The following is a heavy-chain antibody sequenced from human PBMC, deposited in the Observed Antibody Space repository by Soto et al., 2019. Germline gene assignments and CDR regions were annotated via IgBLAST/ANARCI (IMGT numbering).Heavy chain of an antibody. J-gene: IGHJ4*02. CDR1: GLTFDDYA. V-gene: IGHV3-9*01. CDR2: ISWNSGSI. CDR3: ASGRGYDILTGYYPYFDY. D-gene: IGHD3-9*01. Sequence: EVQLVESGGGLVQSGKSLRLSCAASGLTFDDYAMHWVRQAPGKDLEWVSGISWNSGSIGYVDSVKGRFTISRDNAKNSLYLQMNSLRAGDTALYYCASGRGYDILTGYYPYFDYWGQGTLVTVSS.